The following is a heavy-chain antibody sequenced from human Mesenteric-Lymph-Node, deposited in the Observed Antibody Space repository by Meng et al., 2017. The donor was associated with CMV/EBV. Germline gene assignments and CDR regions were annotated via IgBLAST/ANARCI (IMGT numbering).Heavy chain of an antibody. CDR3: ATRGGGYSYGL. J-gene: IGHJ4*02. D-gene: IGHD5-18*01. Sequence: ASVKVSCKASGYTFIGYYIHWVRQAPGQGLEWMGWMNPNSGNTGYAQKFQGRVTMTRNTSISTAYMELSSLRSEDTAVYYCATRGGGYSYGLWGQGTLVTVSS. CDR1: GYTFIGYY. V-gene: IGHV1-8*02. CDR2: MNPNSGNT.